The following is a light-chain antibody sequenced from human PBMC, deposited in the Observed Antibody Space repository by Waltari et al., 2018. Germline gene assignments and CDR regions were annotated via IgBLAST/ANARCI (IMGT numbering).Light chain of an antibody. Sequence: LTQPRSVSGSPGQSVTISCTGTSNDVGGYNYVYWYQQHPGKAPKLMIYDVSKRPSGVPDRFSASKSGNTASLTISGLQAEDEADYYCCSYAGSYTVVFGGGTKLTVL. J-gene: IGLJ2*01. V-gene: IGLV2-11*01. CDR1: SNDVGGYNY. CDR3: CSYAGSYTVV. CDR2: DVS.